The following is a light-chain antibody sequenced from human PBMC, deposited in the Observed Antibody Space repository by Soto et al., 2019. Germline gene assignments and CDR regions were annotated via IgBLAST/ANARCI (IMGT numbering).Light chain of an antibody. Sequence: DIQMTQSPSTLSASVGDRVTITCRASHSFTKWLAWNQQKPGKAPNLLIYHASNLESGVPSRFSGSESGTEFTLTISSLQPDDFATYYGQQYSTSPYPFGQGTKLEI. V-gene: IGKV1-5*01. CDR1: HSFTKW. CDR2: HAS. CDR3: QQYSTSPYP. J-gene: IGKJ2*01.